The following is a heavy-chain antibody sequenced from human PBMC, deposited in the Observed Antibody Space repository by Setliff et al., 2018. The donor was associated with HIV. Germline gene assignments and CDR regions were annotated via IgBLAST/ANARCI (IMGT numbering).Heavy chain of an antibody. CDR1: QNSFSDDY. Sequence: ASVKVSCQASQNSFSDDYMNWVRQAPGQRPEWMGWIRLPRGGTKYAQKFQGRVSLTWDTSISTGYMELRRLRSDDTAIYYCVTSPGSFLAQDATEAGDAWGQGSLVTVSS. J-gene: IGHJ5*02. CDR3: VTSPGSFLAQDATEAGDA. D-gene: IGHD6-13*01. CDR2: IRLPRGGT. V-gene: IGHV1-2*02.